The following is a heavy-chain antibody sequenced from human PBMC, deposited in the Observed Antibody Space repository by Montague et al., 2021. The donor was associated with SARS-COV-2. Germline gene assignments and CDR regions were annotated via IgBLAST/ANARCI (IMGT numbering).Heavy chain of an antibody. J-gene: IGHJ4*02. CDR2: IDWDDDK. CDR3: ARIRYDILTGYQTLFDY. CDR1: GFSLSTSGMC. D-gene: IGHD3-9*01. V-gene: IGHV2-70*11. Sequence: PALVKPTQTLTQTSTFSGFSLSTSGMCVSWIRQPPGKALEWLARIDWDDDKYYSTSLKTRLTISKDTSKNQVVLTMTNMDPVDTATYYCARIRYDILTGYQTLFDYWGQGTLVTVSS.